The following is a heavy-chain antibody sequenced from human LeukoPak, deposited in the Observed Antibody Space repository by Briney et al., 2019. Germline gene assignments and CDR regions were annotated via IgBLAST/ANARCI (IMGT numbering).Heavy chain of an antibody. Sequence: ASVKVSCKASGYSFTSYYMHWVRQAPGQGLEWMGWISAYNGNTNYAQKLQGRVTMTTDTSTSTAHMELRSLRSDDTAVYYCARSGGGYWGQGTLATVSS. CDR2: ISAYNGNT. CDR3: ARSGGGY. V-gene: IGHV1-18*04. D-gene: IGHD3-10*01. J-gene: IGHJ4*02. CDR1: GYSFTSYY.